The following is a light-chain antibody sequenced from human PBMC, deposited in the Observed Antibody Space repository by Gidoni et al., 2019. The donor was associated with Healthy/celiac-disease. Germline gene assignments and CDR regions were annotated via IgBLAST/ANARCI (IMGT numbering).Light chain of an antibody. CDR3: QQYYSTPIT. J-gene: IGKJ5*01. V-gene: IGKV4-1*01. CDR2: WAS. Sequence: DIVMTQYPDSLAVSLGERATINCKSSQSVLYSSNNKNYLAWYQQKPGQPPKLLIYWASTRESGVPDRFSGSGSGTDFTLTISSLQAEDVAVYYCQQYYSTPITFGQXTRLEIK. CDR1: QSVLYSSNNKNY.